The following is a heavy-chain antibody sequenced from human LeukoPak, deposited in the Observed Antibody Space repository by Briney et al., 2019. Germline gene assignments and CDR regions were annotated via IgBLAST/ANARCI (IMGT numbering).Heavy chain of an antibody. Sequence: GGSLRLSCAASGFTFSSYGMHWVRQAPGKGLEWVAVISYDGSNKYYADSVKGRFTISRDNSKNTLYLQMNSLRVEDTAVYYCAKECCTGDPRYCSGGSCYCHWGQGTLVTVSS. V-gene: IGHV3-30*18. CDR1: GFTFSSYG. CDR3: AKECCTGDPRYCSGGSCYCH. D-gene: IGHD2-15*01. J-gene: IGHJ4*02. CDR2: ISYDGSNK.